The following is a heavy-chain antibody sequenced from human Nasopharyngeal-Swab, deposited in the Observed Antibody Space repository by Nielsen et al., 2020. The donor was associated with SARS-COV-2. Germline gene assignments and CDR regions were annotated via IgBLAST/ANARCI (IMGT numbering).Heavy chain of an antibody. CDR2: INHSGST. V-gene: IGHV4-34*01. J-gene: IGHJ6*02. D-gene: IGHD3-9*01. Sequence: SETLSLTCAVYGGSFSGYYWSWIRQPPGKGLEWIGEINHSGSTNYNPSLKSRVTISVDTSKNQFSLKLSSVTAADTAVYYCARGLRYLYYYYYYGMDVWGQGTTATVSS. CDR3: ARGLRYLYYYYYYGMDV. CDR1: GGSFSGYY.